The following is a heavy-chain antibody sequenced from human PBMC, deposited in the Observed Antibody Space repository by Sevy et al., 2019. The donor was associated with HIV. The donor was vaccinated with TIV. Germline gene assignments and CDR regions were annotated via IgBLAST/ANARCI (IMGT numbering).Heavy chain of an antibody. V-gene: IGHV3-15*01. Sequence: GGSLRLSCAASGFTFSNAWMSWVRQAPGKGLEWVGRIKGKIYDGTIDYAAPVKGRFSNSRDDSKNTLYLQMNSLKTADTAVYYCTTASWSQEDYYNYWGQGTLVTVSS. CDR1: GFTFSNAW. CDR2: IKGKIYDGTI. D-gene: IGHD6-13*01. J-gene: IGHJ4*02. CDR3: TTASWSQEDYYNY.